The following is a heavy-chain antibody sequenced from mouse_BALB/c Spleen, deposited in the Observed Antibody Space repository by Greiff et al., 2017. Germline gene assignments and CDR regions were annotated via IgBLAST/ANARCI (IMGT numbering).Heavy chain of an antibody. Sequence: EVQGVESGGGLVQPGGSMKLSCVASGFTFSNYWMNWVRQSPEKGLEWVAEIRLKSNNYATHYAESVKGRFTISRDDSKSSVYLQMNNLRAEDTGIYYCTRLGGYAMDYWGQGTSVTVSS. D-gene: IGHD1-1*02. CDR3: TRLGGYAMDY. J-gene: IGHJ4*01. V-gene: IGHV6-6*02. CDR1: GFTFSNYW. CDR2: IRLKSNNYAT.